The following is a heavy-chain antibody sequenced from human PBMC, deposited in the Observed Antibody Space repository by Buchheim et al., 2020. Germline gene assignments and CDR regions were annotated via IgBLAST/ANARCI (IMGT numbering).Heavy chain of an antibody. D-gene: IGHD1-26*01. CDR1: GGSFSDYY. V-gene: IGHV4-34*01. J-gene: IGHJ2*01. Sequence: QVRLQQWGAGLLKPSETLSLTCAVFGGSFSDYYWSWIRQPPGKGLEWIGEINHSGSTNYNPSLKSRVIISVDTSKNQVSLQLSSVTAADTAVYYCARTPGRPDLWGRGTL. CDR3: ARTPGRPDL. CDR2: INHSGST.